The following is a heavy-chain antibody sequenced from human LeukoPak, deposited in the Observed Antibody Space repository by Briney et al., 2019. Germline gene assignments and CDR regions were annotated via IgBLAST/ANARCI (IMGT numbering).Heavy chain of an antibody. Sequence: ASVKVSCKASGYSFTNYAMNWVRQAPGQGLEFMGWIHPSTGNPAYAQGFSGRFVFSLDTSVTTTYLQISDLKAEDTAVYFCARALDSLGGLSLPDYWGQGTLVTVSS. V-gene: IGHV7-4-1*02. J-gene: IGHJ4*02. CDR2: IHPSTGNP. D-gene: IGHD3-16*02. CDR3: ARALDSLGGLSLPDY. CDR1: GYSFTNYA.